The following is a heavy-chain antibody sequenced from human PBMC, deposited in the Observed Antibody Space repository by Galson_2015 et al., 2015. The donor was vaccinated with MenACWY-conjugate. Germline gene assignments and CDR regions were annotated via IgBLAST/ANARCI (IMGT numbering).Heavy chain of an antibody. CDR2: IRTKAHGGTT. Sequence: SLRLSCAASGFTFGDYTMSWFRQAPGTGLEWVGFIRTKAHGGTTEYAASVKGRFTISRDDSKNVAYLQMNSPKTEDTAVYFCTRGGYSYWIWGQGTLVTVSS. CDR3: TRGGYSYWI. V-gene: IGHV3-49*03. D-gene: IGHD5-18*01. CDR1: GFTFGDYT. J-gene: IGHJ4*02.